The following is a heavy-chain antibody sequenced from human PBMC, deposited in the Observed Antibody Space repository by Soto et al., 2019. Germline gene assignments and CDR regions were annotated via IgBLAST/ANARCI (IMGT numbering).Heavy chain of an antibody. J-gene: IGHJ4*02. CDR3: AKEIVGAINY. CDR2: ISWNSGKI. Sequence: EVQLVESGGGLVQPGRSLRLSCAASGFTFDDYAMHWVRQAPGKGLEWVSGISWNSGKIGYADSVKGRFTISRDNANNSLYLQMNILRPEDTAFYYCAKEIVGAINYWGQGTLVTVSS. V-gene: IGHV3-9*01. CDR1: GFTFDDYA. D-gene: IGHD1-26*01.